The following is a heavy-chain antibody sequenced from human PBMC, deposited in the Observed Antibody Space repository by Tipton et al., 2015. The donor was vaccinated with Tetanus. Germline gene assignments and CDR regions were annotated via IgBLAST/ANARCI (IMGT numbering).Heavy chain of an antibody. CDR3: ARYYDSSGYYRRRYTSSFDY. CDR2: IYYSGST. CDR1: GGSISNYY. J-gene: IGHJ4*02. V-gene: IGHV4-59*01. Sequence: LRLSCTVSGGSISNYYWSWIRQPPGKGLEWIGYIYYSGSTNYNPSLKSRVTISVDTSKNQFSLNLSSVTAADTAVYYCARYYDSSGYYRRRYTSSFDYWGQGTLVTVSS. D-gene: IGHD3-22*01.